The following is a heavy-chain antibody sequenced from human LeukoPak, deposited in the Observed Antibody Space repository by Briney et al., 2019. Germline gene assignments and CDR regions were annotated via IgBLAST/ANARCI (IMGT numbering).Heavy chain of an antibody. V-gene: IGHV4-38-2*02. J-gene: IGHJ4*02. Sequence: SETLSLTCTVSGYSISSGYYWGWIRQPPGKGLEWIGSIYHSGSTYYNPSLKSRVTISVDTSKNQFSLKLSSVTAADTAVYYCARVSGYDWESFYDYWGQGTLVTVSS. D-gene: IGHD5-12*01. CDR3: ARVSGYDWESFYDY. CDR2: IYHSGST. CDR1: GYSISSGYY.